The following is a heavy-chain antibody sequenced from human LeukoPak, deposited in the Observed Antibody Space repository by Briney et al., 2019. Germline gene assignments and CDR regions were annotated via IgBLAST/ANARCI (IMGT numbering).Heavy chain of an antibody. Sequence: GESLKISCKGSGYSFTSYWIGWVRQMPGKGLEWMGIIYPGDSDTRYSPSFRGQVTISADRSISTAYLQWSSLKASDTAMYYCARRGYCSSTSCYLGWFDPWGQGTLVTVSS. V-gene: IGHV5-51*01. D-gene: IGHD2-2*01. CDR1: GYSFTSYW. CDR2: IYPGDSDT. CDR3: ARRGYCSSTSCYLGWFDP. J-gene: IGHJ5*02.